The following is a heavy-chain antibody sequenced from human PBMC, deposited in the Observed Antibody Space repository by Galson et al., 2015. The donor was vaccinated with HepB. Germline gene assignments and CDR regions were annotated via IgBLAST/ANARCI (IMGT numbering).Heavy chain of an antibody. J-gene: IGHJ4*02. Sequence: SLRLSCAASGFTFGDYAMIWFRQAPGKGLEWVGFIRSKPYGGTTEYAASVKGRFTISRDDSKSIAYPQMSSLKTEDTAVYYCTRGDTIFGVVIPNYWGQGTLVTVSS. D-gene: IGHD3-3*01. CDR2: IRSKPYGGTT. CDR3: TRGDTIFGVVIPNY. CDR1: GFTFGDYA. V-gene: IGHV3-49*03.